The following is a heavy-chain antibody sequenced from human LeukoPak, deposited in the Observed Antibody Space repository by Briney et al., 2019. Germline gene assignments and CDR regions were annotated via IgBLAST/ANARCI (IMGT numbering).Heavy chain of an antibody. V-gene: IGHV4-59*11. Sequence: PSETLSLTCTVSGGSIRSHHWTWIRQAPGKRLEWIGYTFYTGATYYNPYLRSRVTISIDTSKNQFSLKVTSVTTADTAVHYCAKRDRGGWFDPWGQGTLVTVSS. CDR1: GGSIRSHH. CDR2: TFYTGAT. D-gene: IGHD1-1*01. J-gene: IGHJ5*02. CDR3: AKRDRGGWFDP.